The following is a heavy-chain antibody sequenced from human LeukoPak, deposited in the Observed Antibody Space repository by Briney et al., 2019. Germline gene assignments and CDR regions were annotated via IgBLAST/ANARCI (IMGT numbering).Heavy chain of an antibody. V-gene: IGHV4-31*03. CDR3: ARDYYDSSGYYYFDY. D-gene: IGHD3-22*01. CDR2: IYYSGST. J-gene: IGHJ4*02. Sequence: SQTLSLTCTVSGGSISSGGYYWSWIRQHPGKGLEWIGYIYYSGSTYYNPSLKGRVTISVDTSKNQFSLKLSSVTAADTAVYYCARDYYDSSGYYYFDYWGQGTLVTVSS. CDR1: GGSISSGGYY.